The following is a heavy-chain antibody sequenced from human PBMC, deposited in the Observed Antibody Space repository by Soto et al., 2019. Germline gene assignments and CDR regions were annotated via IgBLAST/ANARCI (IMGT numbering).Heavy chain of an antibody. J-gene: IGHJ6*02. CDR1: GGTFSSYA. D-gene: IGHD2-2*01. V-gene: IGHV1-69*13. CDR3: AASSIGCSSTSCSPLVIYYYYGMDV. Sequence: SVKVSCKASGGTFSSYAISWVRQAPGQGLEWMGGIIPIFGTANYAQKFQGRVTITADESTSTAYMELSSLRSEDTAVYYCAASSIGCSSTSCSPLVIYYYYGMDVWGQGTTVTVSS. CDR2: IIPIFGTA.